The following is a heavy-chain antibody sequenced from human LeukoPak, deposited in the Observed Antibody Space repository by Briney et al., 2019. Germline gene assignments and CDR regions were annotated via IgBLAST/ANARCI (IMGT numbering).Heavy chain of an antibody. Sequence: SETLSLACAVYGGSFSGYYWSWIRQPPGKGLEWIGEINHSGSTNYNPSLKSRVTISVDTSKNQFSLKLSSVTAADMAVYYCARICGGDCQVDYWGQGTLVTVSS. CDR3: ARICGGDCQVDY. CDR1: GGSFSGYY. CDR2: INHSGST. V-gene: IGHV4-34*01. D-gene: IGHD2-21*02. J-gene: IGHJ4*02.